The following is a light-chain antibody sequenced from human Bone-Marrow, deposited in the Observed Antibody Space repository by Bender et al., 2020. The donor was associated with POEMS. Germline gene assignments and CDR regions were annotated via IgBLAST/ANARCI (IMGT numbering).Light chain of an antibody. CDR1: SSNIGAHA. CDR3: AVWDDSLNGWV. V-gene: IGLV1-44*01. CDR2: SSH. Sequence: QSVLTQPPSASGTPGQRVTISCSGGSSNIGAHAVNWYQHLPGTAPKLLIYSSHRRPSGVSTRFSGSGSGTSASLAISGLQSEDEADYYCAVWDDSLNGWVFGGGTKLTVL. J-gene: IGLJ3*02.